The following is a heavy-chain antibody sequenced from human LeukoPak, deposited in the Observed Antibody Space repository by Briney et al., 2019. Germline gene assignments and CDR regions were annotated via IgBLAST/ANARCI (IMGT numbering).Heavy chain of an antibody. CDR3: AKGYWLRFYFDA. V-gene: IGHV3-23*01. CDR2: ISGPGVTT. Sequence: GGSLRLSCAASGLAFSSFAMTWVRQAPGKGLEWVSAISGPGVTTYYTDSVRGRFTITRDNSGNTLYLEMNSLRVEDTAVYYCAKGYWLRFYFDAWGQGTLVTVSS. CDR1: GLAFSSFA. J-gene: IGHJ4*02. D-gene: IGHD5-12*01.